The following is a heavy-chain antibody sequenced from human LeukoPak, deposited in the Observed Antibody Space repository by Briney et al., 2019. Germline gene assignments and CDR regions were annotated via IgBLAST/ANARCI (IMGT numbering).Heavy chain of an antibody. CDR2: INHSGST. V-gene: IGHV4-34*01. Sequence: PSETLSLTCAVYGGSFSGYYWSWIRQPPGKGLEWIGEINHSGSTNYNPSLKSRVTISVDTSKNQFSLKLSSVTAADTAVYYCARGRIAAGGRLDYWGQGTLVTVSS. J-gene: IGHJ4*02. D-gene: IGHD6-13*01. CDR1: GGSFSGYY. CDR3: ARGRIAAGGRLDY.